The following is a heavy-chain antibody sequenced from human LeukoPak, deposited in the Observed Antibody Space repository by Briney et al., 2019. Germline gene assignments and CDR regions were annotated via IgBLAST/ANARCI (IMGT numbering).Heavy chain of an antibody. V-gene: IGHV4-34*01. CDR2: INHSGST. CDR3: ASLYSSGWELFDY. Sequence: PSETLSLTCAVYGGSFSGYYWSWIRQPPGKGLEWIGEINHSGSTNYNPSLKSRVTISVDTSKNQFSLKLSSVTAADTAVYYCASLYSSGWELFDYWGQGTLVTVSS. J-gene: IGHJ4*02. D-gene: IGHD6-19*01. CDR1: GGSFSGYY.